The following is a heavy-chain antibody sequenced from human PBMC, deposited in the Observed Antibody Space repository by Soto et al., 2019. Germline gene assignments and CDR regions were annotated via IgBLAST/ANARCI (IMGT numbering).Heavy chain of an antibody. CDR1: GFTFSGSA. Sequence: GGSLRLSCAASGFTFSGSAMHWVRQASGKGLEWVGRIRSKANSYATAYAASVKGRFTISRDDSKNTAYLQMNSLKTEDTAVYYCTRQNVRDMVRGVILPSNYYMDVWGKGTTVTVSS. V-gene: IGHV3-73*01. CDR2: IRSKANSYAT. J-gene: IGHJ6*03. CDR3: TRQNVRDMVRGVILPSNYYMDV. D-gene: IGHD3-10*01.